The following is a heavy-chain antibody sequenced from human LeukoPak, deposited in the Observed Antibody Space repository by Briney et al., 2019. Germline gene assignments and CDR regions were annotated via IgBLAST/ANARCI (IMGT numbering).Heavy chain of an antibody. CDR2: IYNTGST. V-gene: IGHV4-59*02. CDR1: GGSVSIYY. Sequence: SETLSLTCAVSGGSVSIYYWTWIRQPPGKGLEWIGSIYNTGSTNYSPSLKSRVTISIDTSKNQFSLKLSSVTAADTAVYYRARSQLRSRLDPWGQGTLVTVSS. J-gene: IGHJ5*02. CDR3: ARSQLRSRLDP. D-gene: IGHD3-3*01.